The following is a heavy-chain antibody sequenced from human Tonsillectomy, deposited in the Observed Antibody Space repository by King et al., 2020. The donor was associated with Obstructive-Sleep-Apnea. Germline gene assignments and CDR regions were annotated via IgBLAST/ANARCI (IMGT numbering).Heavy chain of an antibody. V-gene: IGHV5-10-1*01. Sequence: QLAQSGAEVKKPGESLRISCKGSGYSFTSYWISWVRQMPGKGLEWMGRIDPSDSYTNYSPSFQGHVTISADKSISTAYLQWSSLKASDTAMYYCARLNYYDSSGYSDWFDPWGQGTLVTVSS. CDR2: IDPSDSYT. J-gene: IGHJ5*02. D-gene: IGHD3-22*01. CDR1: GYSFTSYW. CDR3: ARLNYYDSSGYSDWFDP.